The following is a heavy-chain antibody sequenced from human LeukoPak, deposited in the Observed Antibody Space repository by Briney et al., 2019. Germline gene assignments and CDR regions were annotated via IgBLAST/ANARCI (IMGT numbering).Heavy chain of an antibody. D-gene: IGHD6-19*01. J-gene: IGHJ4*02. Sequence: GGSLRLSCAASGFTFSSYSMNWVRQAPEKGLEWVSSIGTSSSYIYYADSVKGRFTISRDNAKNSLYLQMNSLRAEDTAVYYCARDYSSGWYSIDYWGQGTLVTVSS. CDR2: IGTSSSYI. CDR3: ARDYSSGWYSIDY. V-gene: IGHV3-21*01. CDR1: GFTFSSYS.